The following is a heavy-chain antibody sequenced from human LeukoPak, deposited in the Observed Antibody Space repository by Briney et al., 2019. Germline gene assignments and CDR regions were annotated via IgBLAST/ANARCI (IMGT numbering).Heavy chain of an antibody. V-gene: IGHV3-21*01. CDR2: ISTSSSYI. Sequence: GGSLRLSCAASGFTFSSYNMNWVRQAPGKGLEWVSSISTSSSYIYYADSVKGRFTISRDNARNSLYLQMNSLRAEDTAVYYCAELGITMIGGVWGKGTTVTISS. CDR3: AELGITMIGGV. CDR1: GFTFSSYN. J-gene: IGHJ6*04. D-gene: IGHD3-10*02.